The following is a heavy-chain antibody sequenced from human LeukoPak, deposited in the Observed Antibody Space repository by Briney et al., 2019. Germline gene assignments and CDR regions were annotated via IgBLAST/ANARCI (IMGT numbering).Heavy chain of an antibody. CDR1: GGSISSSSYY. CDR2: IYYSGST. V-gene: IGHV4-39*07. J-gene: IGHJ4*02. Sequence: SETLSLTCTVSGGSISSSSYYWGWIRQPPGKGLEWIGSIYYSGSTYYNPSLKSRVTISVDTSKNQFSLKLSSVTAADTAVYHCARASRWLPVDYWGQGTLVTVSS. D-gene: IGHD5-24*01. CDR3: ARASRWLPVDY.